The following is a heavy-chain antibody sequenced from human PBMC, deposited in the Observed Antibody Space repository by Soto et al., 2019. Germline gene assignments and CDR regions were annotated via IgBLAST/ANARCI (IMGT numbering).Heavy chain of an antibody. J-gene: IGHJ5*02. CDR2: IYYSGST. CDR1: GGSISSYY. D-gene: IGHD6-13*01. Sequence: SETLSLTCTVSGGSISSYYWSWIRQPPGKGLEWIGYIYYSGSTNYNPSLKSRVTISVDTSKNQFSLKLSSVTAADTAVYYCARLQQLATSWFDPWGQGTLVTVPQ. CDR3: ARLQQLATSWFDP. V-gene: IGHV4-59*01.